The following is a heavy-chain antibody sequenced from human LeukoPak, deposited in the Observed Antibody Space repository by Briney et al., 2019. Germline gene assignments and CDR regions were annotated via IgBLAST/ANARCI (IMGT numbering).Heavy chain of an antibody. D-gene: IGHD3-22*01. CDR2: IYYSGST. J-gene: IGHJ6*03. V-gene: IGHV4-59*01. CDR3: ALAYYYDSSGYYYDYYYYMDV. Sequence: SETLSLTCTVSGGSISSYYWSWIRQPPGKGLEWIGYIYYSGSTNYNPSLKSRVTISVDTSKNQFSLKLSSVTAADTVVYYCALAYYYDSSGYYYDYYYYMDVWGKGTTVTVSS. CDR1: GGSISSYY.